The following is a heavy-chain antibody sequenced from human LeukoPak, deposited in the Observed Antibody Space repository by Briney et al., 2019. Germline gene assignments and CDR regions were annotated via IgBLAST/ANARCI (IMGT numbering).Heavy chain of an antibody. CDR2: ISGSGGST. CDR1: GFTFSSYA. J-gene: IGHJ3*02. D-gene: IGHD1-26*01. CDR3: AKVLSGSYYRFAFGI. V-gene: IGHV3-23*01. Sequence: GSLRLSCAASGFTFSSYAMTWVRQAPGKGLEWVSAISGSGGSTYYADSVKGRFTISRDNSKNTLYLQMNTLRAEDTAIYYCAKVLSGSYYRFAFGIWGQGTMVTVSS.